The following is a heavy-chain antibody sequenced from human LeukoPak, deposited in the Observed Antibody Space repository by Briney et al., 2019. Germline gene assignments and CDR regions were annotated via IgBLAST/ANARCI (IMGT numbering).Heavy chain of an antibody. D-gene: IGHD3-16*02. CDR3: ARARVYDYVWGSYRPNWFDP. CDR1: GGSFSGYF. Sequence: SETLSLTCAVYGGSFSGYFWSWNRQPPGKGLEWIGEINQSGSTNYNPSLKSRVTISVDTSKNQFSLKLSSVTAADTAVYYCARARVYDYVWGSYRPNWFDPWGQGSLVTVSS. J-gene: IGHJ5*02. V-gene: IGHV4-34*01. CDR2: INQSGST.